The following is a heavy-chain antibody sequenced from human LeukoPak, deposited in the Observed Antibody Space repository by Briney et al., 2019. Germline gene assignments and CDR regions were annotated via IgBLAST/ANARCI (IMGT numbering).Heavy chain of an antibody. CDR3: AKGGSAFPGDN. CDR1: GFTFSSYW. V-gene: IGHV3-74*01. CDR2: INNDWGNT. D-gene: IGHD1-26*01. J-gene: IGHJ4*02. Sequence: GGSLRLYCAASGFTFSSYWMHWVRQAPGKGLVWVSRINNDWGNTNYADSVKGRDTISRDNAKNMLHLQMNSLRAEDTAVYYCAKGGSAFPGDNWGQGTLVTVSS.